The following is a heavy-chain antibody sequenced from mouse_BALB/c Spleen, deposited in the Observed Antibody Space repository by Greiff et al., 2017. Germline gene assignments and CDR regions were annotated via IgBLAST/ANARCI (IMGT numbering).Heavy chain of an antibody. J-gene: IGHJ4*01. CDR3: ARSVKDYAMDY. V-gene: IGHV5-12-2*01. CDR2: ISNGGGST. D-gene: IGHD1-1*01. CDR1: GFTFSSYT. Sequence: EGKLVESGGGLVQPGGSLKLSCAASGFTFSSYTMSWVRQTPEKRLEWVAYISNGGGSTYYPDTVKGRFTISRDNAKNTLYLQMSSLKSEDTAMYYCARSVKDYAMDYWGQGTSVTVSS.